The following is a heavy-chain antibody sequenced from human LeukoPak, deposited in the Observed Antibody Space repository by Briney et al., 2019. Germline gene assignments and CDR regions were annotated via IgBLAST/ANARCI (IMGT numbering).Heavy chain of an antibody. D-gene: IGHD2-2*01. CDR1: GLTFNNYA. V-gene: IGHV3-23*01. J-gene: IGHJ4*02. CDR2: ISGRGASK. CDR3: AKGVVVAPDVTPFDY. Sequence: PGGSLRLSCAVSGLTFNNYAISWVRQAPGNGLEWISGISGRGASKYYADSVKGRFTISRDNSKNTLYLQMNSLRAEDTAVYYCAKGVVVAPDVTPFDYWGQGTLVTVSS.